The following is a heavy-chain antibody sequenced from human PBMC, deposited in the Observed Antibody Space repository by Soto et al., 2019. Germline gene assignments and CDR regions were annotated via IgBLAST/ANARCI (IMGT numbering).Heavy chain of an antibody. J-gene: IGHJ4*02. V-gene: IGHV4-39*01. CDR3: ARHSDKYVSSWYGLGY. Sequence: QLQLQESGPGLVKPSEPLSLTCTVSGDSFTIDSYYWAWIRQPPGKGLEWLGTISHSGTTFHNPFLKSRLTMSVDTFKNQFSLNLSSVTAADTALYYCARHSDKYVSSWYGLGYWGQGTLVTVSS. D-gene: IGHD6-13*01. CDR1: GDSFTIDSYY. CDR2: ISHSGTT.